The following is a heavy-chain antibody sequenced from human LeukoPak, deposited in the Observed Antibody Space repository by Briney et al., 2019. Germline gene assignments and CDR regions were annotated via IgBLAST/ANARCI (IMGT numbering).Heavy chain of an antibody. CDR3: ASVMTTVPFDAFDI. CDR1: GGSISSYY. D-gene: IGHD4-17*01. J-gene: IGHJ3*02. V-gene: IGHV4-59*12. CDR2: IYYSGST. Sequence: SETLSLTCTVSGGSISSYYWSWIRQPPGKGLEWIGYIYYSGSTNYNPSLKSRVTISVDTSKNQFSLKLSSVTAADTAVYYCASVMTTVPFDAFDIWGQGTMVTVSS.